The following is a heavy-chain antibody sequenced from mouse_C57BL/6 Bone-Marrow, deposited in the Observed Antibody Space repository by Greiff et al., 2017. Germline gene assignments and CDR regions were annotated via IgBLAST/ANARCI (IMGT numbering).Heavy chain of an antibody. D-gene: IGHD1-1*01. CDR2: ISYDGSN. CDR1: GYSITSGYY. Sequence: ESGPGLVKPSQSLSLTCSVTGYSITSGYYWNWIRQFPGNKLEWMGYISYDGSNNYNPSLKNRISITRDTSKNQFFLKLNSVTTEDTATYYCARGGRALFDYWGQGTTLTVSS. J-gene: IGHJ2*01. V-gene: IGHV3-6*01. CDR3: ARGGRALFDY.